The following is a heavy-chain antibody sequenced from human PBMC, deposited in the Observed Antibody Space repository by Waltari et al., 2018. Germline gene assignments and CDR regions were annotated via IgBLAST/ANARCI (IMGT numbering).Heavy chain of an antibody. V-gene: IGHV3-74*01. Sequence: EVQLVESGGGVVQPGWSLRLSCAASGFTFSSYWMHWVRQAPGKGLVWVSRVNSDGSSTSYADSVKGRFTISRDNAKNTLYLQMNSLRAEDTAVYYCIVGATNLLGYWGQGTLVTVSS. CDR2: VNSDGSST. D-gene: IGHD1-26*01. J-gene: IGHJ4*02. CDR1: GFTFSSYW. CDR3: IVGATNLLGY.